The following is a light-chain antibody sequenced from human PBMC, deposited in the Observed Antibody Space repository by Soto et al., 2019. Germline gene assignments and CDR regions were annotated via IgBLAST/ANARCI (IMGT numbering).Light chain of an antibody. Sequence: ENVFTQSPCTLSLSPGERDTLSCRASQSVSSSYLAWYQQKPGQAPRLLIYGASSRATGIPDRFSGSGSGTDFTLTISRLEPEDFAVYYCQQYGSSLWTFGQGAKVDIK. V-gene: IGKV3-20*01. CDR1: QSVSSSY. CDR2: GAS. CDR3: QQYGSSLWT. J-gene: IGKJ1*01.